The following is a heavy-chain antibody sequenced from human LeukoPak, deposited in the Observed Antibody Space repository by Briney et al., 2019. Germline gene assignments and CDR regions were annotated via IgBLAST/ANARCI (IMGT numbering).Heavy chain of an antibody. Sequence: SETLSLTCAVYGGSFSGYYWSWIRRPPGKGLEWIGEINHSGGTNYNPSLKSRVTISVDTSKNQFSLKLSSVTTADTAVYYCARGQDVVTSLKYWGQGTLVTVSS. CDR2: INHSGGT. D-gene: IGHD2-15*01. CDR1: GGSFSGYY. V-gene: IGHV4-34*01. J-gene: IGHJ4*02. CDR3: ARGQDVVTSLKY.